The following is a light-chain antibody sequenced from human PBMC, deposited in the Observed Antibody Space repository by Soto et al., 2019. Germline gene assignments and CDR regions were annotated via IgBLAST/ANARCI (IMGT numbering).Light chain of an antibody. V-gene: IGKV1-5*01. CDR3: QQYNSYSTWT. J-gene: IGKJ1*01. CDR1: QSISSW. CDR2: DAS. Sequence: DIQMPQSPSTLSASVGDRVTITCRASQSISSWLAWYQQKPGKAPKLLIYDASSLESGVPSRFSGSGSGTEFTLTISSLQPDDFATYYCQQYNSYSTWTFGQGTKV.